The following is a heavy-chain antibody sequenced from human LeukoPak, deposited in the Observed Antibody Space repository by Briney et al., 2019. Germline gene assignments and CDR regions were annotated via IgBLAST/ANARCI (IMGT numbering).Heavy chain of an antibody. D-gene: IGHD1-1*01. V-gene: IGHV1-18*01. CDR3: ARSGRSGTMDY. CDR2: ISAYNGNT. CDR1: GYTFTSYD. Sequence: GASVKVSCKASGYTFTSYDINWVRQATGQGLEWMGWISAYNGNTNYAQKLQGRVTMTTDTSTSTAYMELRSLRSDDTAVYYCARSGRSGTMDYWGQGTLVTVSS. J-gene: IGHJ4*02.